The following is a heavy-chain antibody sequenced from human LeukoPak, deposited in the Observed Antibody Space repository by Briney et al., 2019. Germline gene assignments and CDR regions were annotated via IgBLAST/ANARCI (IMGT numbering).Heavy chain of an antibody. D-gene: IGHD7-27*01. Sequence: SSETLSLTCAVYGGSFSGYYWSWIRQPPGKGLEWIGEINHSGSTNYNPSLKSRVTISVDTSKNQFSLKLSSVTAADTAVYYCARVPGVYWGQGTLVTVSS. CDR3: ARVPGVY. V-gene: IGHV4-34*01. J-gene: IGHJ4*02. CDR1: GGSFSGYY. CDR2: INHSGST.